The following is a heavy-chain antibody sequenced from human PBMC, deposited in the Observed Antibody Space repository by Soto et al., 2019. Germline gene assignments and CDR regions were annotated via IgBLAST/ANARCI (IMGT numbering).Heavy chain of an antibody. D-gene: IGHD2-15*01. J-gene: IGHJ6*02. Sequence: GGSLRLSCAASGFTFSSYGMHWVRQAPGKGLEWVAVISHDGSNKYYADSVKGRFTISRDNSKNTLYLQMNSLRAEDTAVYYCAKEGYCSGGSCYSGRGMDVWGQGTTVTVSS. CDR2: ISHDGSNK. CDR1: GFTFSSYG. CDR3: AKEGYCSGGSCYSGRGMDV. V-gene: IGHV3-30*18.